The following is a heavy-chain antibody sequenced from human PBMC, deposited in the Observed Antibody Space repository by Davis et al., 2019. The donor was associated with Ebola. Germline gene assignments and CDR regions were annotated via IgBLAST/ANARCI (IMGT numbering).Heavy chain of an antibody. V-gene: IGHV4-34*01. CDR3: ARGSGSGGY. D-gene: IGHD1-26*01. CDR1: GGSISSYY. CDR2: INHSGST. Sequence: SETLSLTCTVSGGSISSYYWSWIRQHPGKGLEWIGEINHSGSTNYNPSLKSRVTISVDTSKNQFSLKLSSVTAADTAVYYCARGSGSGGYWGQGTLVTVSS. J-gene: IGHJ4*02.